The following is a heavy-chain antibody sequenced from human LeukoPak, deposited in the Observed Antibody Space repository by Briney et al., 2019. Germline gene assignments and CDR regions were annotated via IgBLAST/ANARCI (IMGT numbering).Heavy chain of an antibody. Sequence: SETLSLTCAVYGGSFSGYYWSWIRQPPGKGLEWIGEINHSGSTNYNPSLKSRVTISVDTSKNQFSLKLSSVTAADTAVYYCARMGGDTAMVWIGAFDIWGQGTMVTVSS. V-gene: IGHV4-34*01. J-gene: IGHJ3*02. CDR2: INHSGST. D-gene: IGHD5-18*01. CDR3: ARMGGDTAMVWIGAFDI. CDR1: GGSFSGYY.